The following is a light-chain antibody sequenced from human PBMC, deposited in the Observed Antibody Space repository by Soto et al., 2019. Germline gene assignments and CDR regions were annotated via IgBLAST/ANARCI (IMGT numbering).Light chain of an antibody. CDR3: QQYNNWPPT. CDR1: QSVSSN. V-gene: IGKV3-15*01. Sequence: EIVMTQSTATLSVSPGERATLSCRASQSVSSNLAWYQQKPGQAPRLLIYGASTRATGIPARFSGSRSGTEFTLTISSLQSEYFAVYYCQQYNNWPPTFGQGTRLEIK. CDR2: GAS. J-gene: IGKJ5*01.